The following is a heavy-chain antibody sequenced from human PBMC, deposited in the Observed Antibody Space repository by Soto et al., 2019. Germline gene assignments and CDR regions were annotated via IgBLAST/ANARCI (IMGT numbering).Heavy chain of an antibody. CDR1: GGSISNYY. CDR3: ARVVEGAALDY. CDR2: ISYSGST. V-gene: IGHV4-59*01. J-gene: IGHJ4*02. Sequence: SETLSLTCSVSGGSISNYYWGWIRQPPGKGLEWIGYISYSGSTNYNPSLKSRVTISVDTSKNQFSLKLNSVTAADTAVYYCARVVEGAALDYWGQGTLVTVSS.